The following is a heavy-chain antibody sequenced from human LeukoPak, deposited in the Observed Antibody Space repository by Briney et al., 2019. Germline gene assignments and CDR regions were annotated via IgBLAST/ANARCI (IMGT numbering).Heavy chain of an antibody. Sequence: GGSLRLSCAAPGFTFSDYYMSWIRQAPGKGLEWVSYISSSSSYTNYADSVKGRFTISRDNAKNSLYLQMNSLRAEDTAVYYCARDFGYCSGGSCYFDYWGQGTLVTVSS. J-gene: IGHJ4*02. CDR1: GFTFSDYY. CDR3: ARDFGYCSGGSCYFDY. V-gene: IGHV3-11*05. CDR2: ISSSSSYT. D-gene: IGHD2-15*01.